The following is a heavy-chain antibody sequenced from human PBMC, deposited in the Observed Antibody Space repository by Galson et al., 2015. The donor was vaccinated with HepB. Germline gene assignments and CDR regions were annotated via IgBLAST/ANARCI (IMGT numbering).Heavy chain of an antibody. V-gene: IGHV3-30*18. CDR3: AKDRAYSSGWYDY. Sequence: SLRLSCAASGFTFSSYGMHWVRQAPGKGLEWVAVISYDGSNKYYADSVKGRFTISRDNSKDTLYLQMNSLRAEDTAVYYCAKDRAYSSGWYDYWGQGTLVTVSS. J-gene: IGHJ4*02. CDR2: ISYDGSNK. D-gene: IGHD6-19*01. CDR1: GFTFSSYG.